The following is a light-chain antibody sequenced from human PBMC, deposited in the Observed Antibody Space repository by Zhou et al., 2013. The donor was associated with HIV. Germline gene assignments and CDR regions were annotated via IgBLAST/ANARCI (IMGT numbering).Light chain of an antibody. Sequence: IVLTQSPGTLSLSPGESATLSCRASQTVSSTYLAWYQQKSGQAPRVLIYAASTRATDTPARFSGSGSGTEFTLVISSLKSEDFAVYYCQQYSNWPMYTFGQGTKLDFK. CDR3: QQYSNWPMYT. V-gene: IGKV3-15*01. CDR2: AAS. CDR1: QTVSSTY. J-gene: IGKJ2*01.